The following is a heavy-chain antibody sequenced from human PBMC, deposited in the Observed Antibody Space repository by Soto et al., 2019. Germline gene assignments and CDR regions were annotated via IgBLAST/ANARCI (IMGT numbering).Heavy chain of an antibody. Sequence: PGGCLRLSCAASGFTFTRFSMNWGRHAPGKGLEWVSSISSTTNYIYYADSMKGRFTVSRDNAKNSVYLEMNSLSAEDTAVYYCARGSEDLTSNFDYWGQGTLVTVSS. CDR3: ARGSEDLTSNFDY. CDR2: ISSTTNYI. CDR1: GFTFTRFS. J-gene: IGHJ4*02. V-gene: IGHV3-21*01.